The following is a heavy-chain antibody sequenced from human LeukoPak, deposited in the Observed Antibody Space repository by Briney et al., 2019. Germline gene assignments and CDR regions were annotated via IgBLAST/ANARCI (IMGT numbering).Heavy chain of an antibody. D-gene: IGHD2/OR15-2a*01. CDR3: ARVWLAGDSTEYRHFDY. V-gene: IGHV3-7*01. CDR1: GFTFNTYW. CDR2: IKEDGSEK. J-gene: IGHJ4*02. Sequence: GGSLRLSCAASGFTFNTYWMTWVRQAPGRVLEWVANIKEDGSEKNYTDSVKGRFIISRDNAKSSLDLQMNSLRAEDTAVYYCARVWLAGDSTEYRHFDYWGQGILVTVSS.